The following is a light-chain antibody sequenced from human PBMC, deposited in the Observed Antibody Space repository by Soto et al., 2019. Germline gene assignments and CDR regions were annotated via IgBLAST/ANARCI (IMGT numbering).Light chain of an antibody. CDR3: QQTDSFPFT. CDR2: GAS. CDR1: QGVNTW. J-gene: IGKJ3*01. Sequence: DIQMTQSPSSVASSVGDRVTITCRASQGVNTWLAWYQQKPGKAPKLLIFGASRLQNGVPSRFSGSGSGTDFTLTISSLPPEDYATYYCQQTDSFPFTFCPGTKVDIK. V-gene: IGKV1-12*02.